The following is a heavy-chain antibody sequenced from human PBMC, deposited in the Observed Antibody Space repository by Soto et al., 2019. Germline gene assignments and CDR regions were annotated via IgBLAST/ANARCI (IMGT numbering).Heavy chain of an antibody. J-gene: IGHJ4*02. CDR3: ARAPYGSGTKPYYFDY. Sequence: SETLSLTCTVSGGSISRDYWSWILQPPWKGLEWIGFIYNSGSTNYNPSLKSRVTISMDTSRNHFSLILSSVTAADTAVYYCARAPYGSGTKPYYFDYWGQGTLVTVSS. CDR2: IYNSGST. D-gene: IGHD3-10*01. CDR1: GGSISRDY. V-gene: IGHV4-59*01.